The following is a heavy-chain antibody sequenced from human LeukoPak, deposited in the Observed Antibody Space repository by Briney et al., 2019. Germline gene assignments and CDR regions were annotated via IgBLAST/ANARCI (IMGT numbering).Heavy chain of an antibody. V-gene: IGHV3-33*01. CDR1: GFTFSTYG. Sequence: GGSLRLSCAASGFTFSTYGMHWVRQAPGKGLEWVAVIWYDGSNKYYADSVKGRFTISRDNSKNTLYLQMNSLRAEDTAVYYCARGVVARPLDYWGQGTLATVSS. D-gene: IGHD2-15*01. J-gene: IGHJ4*02. CDR2: IWYDGSNK. CDR3: ARGVVARPLDY.